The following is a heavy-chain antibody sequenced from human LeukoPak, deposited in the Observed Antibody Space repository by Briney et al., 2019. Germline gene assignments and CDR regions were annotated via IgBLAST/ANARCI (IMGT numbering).Heavy chain of an antibody. J-gene: IGHJ4*02. CDR2: ISGSGGST. D-gene: IGHD5-18*01. V-gene: IGHV3-23*01. CDR1: GFTFSTSA. Sequence: PGGSLRLSCAASGFTFSTSAMSWVRQAPGKGLERVSSISGSGGSTYYADSVKGRFTISRENSRNTLYLQMNSQRAKDPAVYYCAKQGIQLWLPYYWGQGALVTVSS. CDR3: AKQGIQLWLPYY.